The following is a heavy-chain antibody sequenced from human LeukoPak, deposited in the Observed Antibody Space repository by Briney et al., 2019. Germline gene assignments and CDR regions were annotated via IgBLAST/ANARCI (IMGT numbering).Heavy chain of an antibody. V-gene: IGHV4-39*01. CDR3: ARPYGGNSNFDY. CDR1: GGSISSTSYY. J-gene: IGHJ4*02. D-gene: IGHD4-23*01. Sequence: SETLSLTCTVSGGSISSTSYYWAWIRQPPGKGLEWIGSIYYSGNTYYNPSLKSRVTMSVDTSKNQFSLKLSSVTAADTAVYYCARPYGGNSNFDYWGQGALVTVSS. CDR2: IYYSGNT.